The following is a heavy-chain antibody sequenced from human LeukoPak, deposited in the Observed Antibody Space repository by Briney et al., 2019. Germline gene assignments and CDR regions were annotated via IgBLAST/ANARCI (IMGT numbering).Heavy chain of an antibody. CDR2: IGGSVGST. CDR1: EFTFGSNP. J-gene: IGHJ3*02. Sequence: GGSRRLSFQPPEFTFGSNPMSGAGQAPGKGLGWVSPIGGSVGSTYYADSVKGRFTISRDNSKNTLYLQMNSLRAEDTAVYYCAKDPLDYGSGSYYSRGAFDIWGQGTMVTVSS. V-gene: IGHV3-23*01. CDR3: AKDPLDYGSGSYYSRGAFDI. D-gene: IGHD3-10*01.